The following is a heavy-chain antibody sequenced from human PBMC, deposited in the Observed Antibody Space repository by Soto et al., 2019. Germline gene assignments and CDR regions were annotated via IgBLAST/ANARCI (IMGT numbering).Heavy chain of an antibody. CDR3: ARDLAGGRYFDY. D-gene: IGHD2-15*01. CDR2: IWYDGSNK. J-gene: IGHJ4*02. Sequence: QVQLVESGGGVVQPGMSLRLSCAASGFTFSSFGMHWVRQTPGKGLEWVSFIWYDGSNKFYADSVKGRFTMSRDNSQNTLYLQMNSLRAEDTAVYYCARDLAGGRYFDYWGQGTLVTVSS. CDR1: GFTFSSFG. V-gene: IGHV3-33*01.